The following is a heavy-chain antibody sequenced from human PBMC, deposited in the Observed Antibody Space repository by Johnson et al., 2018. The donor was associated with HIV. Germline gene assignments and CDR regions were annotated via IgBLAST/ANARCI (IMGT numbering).Heavy chain of an antibody. J-gene: IGHJ3*02. CDR2: ISCTGGTT. CDR3: ARKGDAFDI. Sequence: VQLVESGGGVVQPGRSLRLSCVASGFTFSTYGMNWVRQAPGKGLEWVSAISCTGGTTYYADSVRGRFSISRNKSKDTLYLQMSSRRAEDTALYYCARKGDAFDIWGQGTKVTVSS. V-gene: IGHV3-23*04. CDR1: GFTFSTYG.